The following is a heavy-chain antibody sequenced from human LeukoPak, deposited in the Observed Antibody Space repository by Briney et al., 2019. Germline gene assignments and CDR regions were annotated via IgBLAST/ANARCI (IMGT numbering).Heavy chain of an antibody. J-gene: IGHJ4*02. CDR2: ISSSANLI. Sequence: PGGSLRLSCAASGFTFSTYEMNWVRQAPGKGLEWVSYISSSANLINYADSVKGRFTISRDNAKNSLYLQMNSLRAEDTAVYYCARDPSSGYHGYFDYWGQGTLVTVSS. CDR3: ARDPSSGYHGYFDY. V-gene: IGHV3-48*03. CDR1: GFTFSTYE. D-gene: IGHD3-22*01.